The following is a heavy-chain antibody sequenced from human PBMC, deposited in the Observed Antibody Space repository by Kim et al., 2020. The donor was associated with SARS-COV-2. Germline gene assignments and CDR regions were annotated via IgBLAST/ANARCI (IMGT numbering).Heavy chain of an antibody. CDR1: GFTFSSYA. Sequence: GGSLRLSCAASGFTFSSYAMHWVRQAPGKGLEWVAVISYDGSNKYYADSVKGRFTISRDNSKNTLYLQMNSLRAEDTAVYYCARTTAVAGRVDYWGQGTLVTVSS. CDR3: ARTTAVAGRVDY. CDR2: ISYDGSNK. D-gene: IGHD6-19*01. V-gene: IGHV3-30*04. J-gene: IGHJ4*02.